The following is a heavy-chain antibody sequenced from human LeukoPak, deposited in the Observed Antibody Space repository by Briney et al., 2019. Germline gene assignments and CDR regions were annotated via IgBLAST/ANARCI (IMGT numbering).Heavy chain of an antibody. CDR1: GGSISSYY. CDR2: IYYSGST. D-gene: IGHD6-19*01. CDR3: ARGFSSGWYTGRPDASDI. J-gene: IGHJ3*02. V-gene: IGHV4-59*01. Sequence: SETLSLTCTVSGGSISSYYWSWIRQPPGKGLEWIGYIYYSGSTNYNPSLKSRVTISVDTSKNQFSLKLSSVTAADTAVYYCARGFSSGWYTGRPDASDIWGQGTMVTVSS.